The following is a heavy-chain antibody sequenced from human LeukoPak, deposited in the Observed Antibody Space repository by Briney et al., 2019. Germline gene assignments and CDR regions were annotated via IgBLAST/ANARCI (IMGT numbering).Heavy chain of an antibody. CDR1: GFTFSSYA. Sequence: QAGRSLRLSCAASGFTFSSYAMHWVRQAPGKGLEWVAVISYDGSNKYYADSVKGRFTISRDNAKNSLYLQMNSLRAEDTAIYYCARDWRTGTTFDWGQGTLVTVSS. CDR3: ARDWRTGTTFD. V-gene: IGHV3-30-3*01. D-gene: IGHD1-1*01. CDR2: ISYDGSNK. J-gene: IGHJ4*02.